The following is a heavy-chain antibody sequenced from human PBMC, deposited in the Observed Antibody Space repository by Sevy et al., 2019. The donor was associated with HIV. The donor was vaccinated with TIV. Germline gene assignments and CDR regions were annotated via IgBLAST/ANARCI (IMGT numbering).Heavy chain of an antibody. Sequence: ASVKVSCKASGYTFTGYYMHWVRQAPGQGLEWMGWINPNSGGTNYAQKFQGRVTMTRDTSISTAYMELSRLRSDDTAVYYWARDPQGTYYYDSSGYYYDYWGQGTLVTVSS. V-gene: IGHV1-2*02. D-gene: IGHD3-22*01. CDR3: ARDPQGTYYYDSSGYYYDY. CDR1: GYTFTGYY. CDR2: INPNSGGT. J-gene: IGHJ4*02.